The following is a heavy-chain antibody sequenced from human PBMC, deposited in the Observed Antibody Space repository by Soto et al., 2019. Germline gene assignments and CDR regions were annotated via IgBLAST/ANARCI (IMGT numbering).Heavy chain of an antibody. J-gene: IGHJ4*02. Sequence: TVKVSYKASGPPYSSSAISWVRQAPGQGPECMGGINPILGTPVYAPKFHGRVTITADESTSTVYIDLGSLRSEDTAMYYCARGGVDVVATSAFDYWGQGTLVTVSS. CDR1: GPPYSSSA. V-gene: IGHV1-69*13. CDR2: INPILGTP. CDR3: ARGGVDVVATSAFDY. D-gene: IGHD5-12*01.